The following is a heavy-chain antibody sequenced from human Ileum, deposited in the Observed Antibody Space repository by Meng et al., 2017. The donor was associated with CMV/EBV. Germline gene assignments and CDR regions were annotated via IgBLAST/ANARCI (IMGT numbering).Heavy chain of an antibody. V-gene: IGHV3-66*02. CDR3: ARDPSSPSSSGYYYD. J-gene: IGHJ4*02. Sequence: GEFLKISCAASGFTVSRSYMTWVRQAPGKGLEWVSIIYSGGGTYYADSVKGRFTISRDNSKNTLYLQMNSLRTEDTAVYYCARDPSSPSSSGYYYDWGQGTLVTVSS. CDR1: GFTVSRSY. CDR2: IYSGGGT. D-gene: IGHD3-22*01.